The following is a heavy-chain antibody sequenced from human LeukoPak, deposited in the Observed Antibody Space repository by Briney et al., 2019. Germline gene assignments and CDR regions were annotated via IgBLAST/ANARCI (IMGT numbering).Heavy chain of an antibody. CDR2: IYSDGSNK. D-gene: IGHD3-3*01. CDR1: GFTFSDYG. CDR3: ARDLKSGYMDS. J-gene: IGHJ5*01. Sequence: PGKSLRLSCAASGFTFSDYGIHWVRQAPGKGLEWVGVIYSDGSNKYFIDSVKGRFTISRDDSKNTVFLQMNSLRVDDTSVYYYARDLKSGYMDSWGHGTLVTVSS. V-gene: IGHV3-33*01.